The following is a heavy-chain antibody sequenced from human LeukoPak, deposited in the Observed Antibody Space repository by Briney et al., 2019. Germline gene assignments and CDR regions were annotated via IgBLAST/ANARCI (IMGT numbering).Heavy chain of an antibody. V-gene: IGHV4-59*13. D-gene: IGHD6-13*01. J-gene: IGHJ5*02. CDR2: IYYSGST. Sequence: SETLSLTCTVAGGPISSYNWSWIRQPPGKGLWWVGYIYYSGSTNYNPSLQSRVTISVDTSKNQFSLKLSSVTAADTAVYYCARLRTSSSWYFDPWGQGTLVTVSS. CDR1: GGPISSYN. CDR3: ARLRTSSSWYFDP.